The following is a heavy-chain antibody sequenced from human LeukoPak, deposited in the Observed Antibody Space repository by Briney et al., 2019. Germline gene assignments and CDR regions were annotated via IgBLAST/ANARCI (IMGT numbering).Heavy chain of an antibody. J-gene: IGHJ4*02. D-gene: IGHD6-19*01. V-gene: IGHV3-49*03. CDR1: GFTFGDYA. Sequence: GGSLRLSCTASGFTFGDYAMSWFRQAPGKGLEWVGFIRSKAYGGTTEYAASVKGRFTISRDDSKSIAYLQMNSLKTEDTAVYYCTRDMWWGSSGWYGEDWGQGTLVTVSS. CDR2: IRSKAYGGTT. CDR3: TRDMWWGSSGWYGED.